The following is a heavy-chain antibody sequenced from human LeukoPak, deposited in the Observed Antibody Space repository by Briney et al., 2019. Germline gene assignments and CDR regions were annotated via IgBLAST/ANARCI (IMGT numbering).Heavy chain of an antibody. CDR2: INHSGST. D-gene: IGHD2-15*01. V-gene: IGHV4-34*01. Sequence: SETLSLTCAVYGGSFSGYYWSWIRQPPGKGLEWIGEINHSGSTNYNPSLKSRVTISVDTSKNQLSLKLSSVTAADTAVYYCARGRKLLGYCSGGSCYSRYYYYGMDVWGQGTTVTVSS. J-gene: IGHJ6*02. CDR1: GGSFSGYY. CDR3: ARGRKLLGYCSGGSCYSRYYYYGMDV.